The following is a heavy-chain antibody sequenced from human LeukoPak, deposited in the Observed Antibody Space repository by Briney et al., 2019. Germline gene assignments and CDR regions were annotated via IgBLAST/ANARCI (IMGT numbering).Heavy chain of an antibody. V-gene: IGHV3-49*03. Sequence: PGGSLRLSCTASGFTFGDYATSWFRQAPGKGLEWVGFIRSKAYGGTTEYAASVKGRFTISRDDSKSIAHLQMNSLRAEDTAVYYCARGGSSGWWAFDIWGQGTMVTVSS. CDR1: GFTFGDYA. J-gene: IGHJ3*02. D-gene: IGHD6-19*01. CDR2: IRSKAYGGTT. CDR3: ARGGSSGWWAFDI.